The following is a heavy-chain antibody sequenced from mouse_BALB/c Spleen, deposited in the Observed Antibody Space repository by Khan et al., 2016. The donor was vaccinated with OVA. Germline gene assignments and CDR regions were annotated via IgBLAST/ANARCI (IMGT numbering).Heavy chain of an antibody. V-gene: IGHV1-77*01. CDR2: ISPGSGDT. CDR3: ASRNYFCYTFAY. D-gene: IGHD1-2*01. CDR1: GYTFTDYY. J-gene: IGHJ3*01. Sequence: QVQLQQPGAELARPGASVKLSCKASGYTFTDYYINWVKQRTGQGLEWIGEISPGSGDTYYNEKFKGKATLTADKSSSTVYMQLSSLKAESSAVSFCASRNYFCYTFAYLGQGTLVSVSA.